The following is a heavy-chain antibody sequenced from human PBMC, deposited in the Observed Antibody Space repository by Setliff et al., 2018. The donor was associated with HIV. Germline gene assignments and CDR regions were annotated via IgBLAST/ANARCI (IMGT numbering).Heavy chain of an antibody. D-gene: IGHD2-15*01. CDR2: LSGSGGST. CDR1: ELTFSNYA. CDR3: AKRATATAPFDY. V-gene: IGHV3-23*01. Sequence: PGGSLRLSCAASELTFSNYAMTWVRQAPGKGLEWVSSLSGSGGSTYYADSVKGRFTISRDNSRTTMYLQMNSLRAEDTAVYYCAKRATATAPFDYWGQGTLVTVSS. J-gene: IGHJ4*02.